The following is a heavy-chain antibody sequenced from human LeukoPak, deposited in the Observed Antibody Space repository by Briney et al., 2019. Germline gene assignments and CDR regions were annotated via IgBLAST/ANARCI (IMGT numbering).Heavy chain of an antibody. D-gene: IGHD2-15*01. CDR3: ATTVRVVVTYFDY. Sequence: SETLSLTCTVSGGSISSGDYYWGWIRQPPGKGLEWIGSIYYSGSTYYNPSLKSRVTISVDTSKNQFSLKLSSVTAADTAVYYCATTVRVVVTYFDYWGQGTLVTVSS. J-gene: IGHJ4*02. CDR1: GGSISSGDYY. V-gene: IGHV4-39*01. CDR2: IYYSGST.